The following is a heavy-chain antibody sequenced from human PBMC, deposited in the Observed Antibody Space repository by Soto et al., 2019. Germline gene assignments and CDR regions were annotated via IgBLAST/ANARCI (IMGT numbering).Heavy chain of an antibody. V-gene: IGHV1-69*02. J-gene: IGHJ3*02. Sequence: QVQLVQSGAEVKKPGSSVKVSCKASGGTFSSYTISWVRQAPGQGLEWMGRLIPILGIANYAEKFQGRVTLTADKSTSTPYMKLSSQRSEDTDVYYCAKGGYCSSTSCYSSDAFDIWGQGTMVTVSS. CDR1: GGTFSSYT. CDR3: AKGGYCSSTSCYSSDAFDI. D-gene: IGHD2-2*01. CDR2: LIPILGIA.